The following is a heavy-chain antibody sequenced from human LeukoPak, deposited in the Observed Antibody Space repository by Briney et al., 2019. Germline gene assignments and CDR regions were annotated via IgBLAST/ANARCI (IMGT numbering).Heavy chain of an antibody. CDR3: ARTSLGAFDY. D-gene: IGHD1-26*01. J-gene: IGHJ4*02. V-gene: IGHV2-70*04. CDR2: IDWDDGK. Sequence: SGPALVKPTQTLTLTCTFSGFSLSTSGMRVSWIRQPPGKALEWLARIDWDDGKFYSTSLKTRLTISKDASKNEVVLTMTNMDSVDTATYYCARTSLGAFDYWGQGTLVTVSS. CDR1: GFSLSTSGMR.